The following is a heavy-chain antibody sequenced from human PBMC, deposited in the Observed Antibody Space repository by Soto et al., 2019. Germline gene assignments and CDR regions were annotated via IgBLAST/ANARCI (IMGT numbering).Heavy chain of an antibody. J-gene: IGHJ4*02. Sequence: ASVKVSCKPSGYSFSNFYVHWVRQAPGQGLEWMGIIDPSSGTTSYTQKFQERVTMTRDTSMSTVYMELSRLRSEDTAVYYCARELYSCGAECPYYMDYWGQGTPVTVSS. D-gene: IGHD2-21*01. V-gene: IGHV1-46*01. CDR2: IDPSSGTT. CDR3: ARELYSCGAECPYYMDY. CDR1: GYSFSNFY.